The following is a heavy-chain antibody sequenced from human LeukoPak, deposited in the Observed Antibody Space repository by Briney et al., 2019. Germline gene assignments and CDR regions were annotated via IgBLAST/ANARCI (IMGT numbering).Heavy chain of an antibody. J-gene: IGHJ4*02. V-gene: IGHV3-30-3*01. Sequence: GGSLRLSCAASGFTFSSYAMHWVRQAPGKGLEWVAVISYDGSNKYYADSVKGRFTISRDNSKNTLYLQMNSLRAEDTAVYYCARARYSGSYPLGADFDYWGQGTLVTVSS. CDR2: ISYDGSNK. CDR3: ARARYSGSYPLGADFDY. D-gene: IGHD1-26*01. CDR1: GFTFSSYA.